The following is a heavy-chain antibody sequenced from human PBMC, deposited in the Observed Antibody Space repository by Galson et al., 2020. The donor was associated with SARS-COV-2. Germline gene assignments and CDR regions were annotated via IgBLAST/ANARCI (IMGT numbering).Heavy chain of an antibody. CDR3: ARTNYYIFTGYYTPFDD. J-gene: IGHJ4*02. V-gene: IGHV2-70*01. CDR2: IDWDDDK. CDR1: GFSLSTSGMC. Sequence: SGPPLMKPTQTLTLTCTFSGFSLSTSGMCVSWIRQPPGKALEWLAHIDWDDDKYYSTPLKTRLTISKDTSKKQVDLTMTNMDPVDTATYYCARTNYYIFTGYYTPFDDWGQGTLVTVSS. D-gene: IGHD3-9*01.